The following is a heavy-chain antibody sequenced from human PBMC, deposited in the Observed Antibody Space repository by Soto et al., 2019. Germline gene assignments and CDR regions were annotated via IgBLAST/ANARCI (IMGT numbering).Heavy chain of an antibody. D-gene: IGHD6-13*01. Sequence: PSETLSLTCTVSCGSISRYYWNWIRQPAGKGLEWIGYIYYSGSTNYNTSLKSRVTISLDTSKNQFSLKLSSVTAADTAVYYCARDIASAPLYFDYWGQGSMVTVSS. CDR1: CGSISRYY. V-gene: IGHV4-59*01. CDR2: IYYSGST. CDR3: ARDIASAPLYFDY. J-gene: IGHJ4*02.